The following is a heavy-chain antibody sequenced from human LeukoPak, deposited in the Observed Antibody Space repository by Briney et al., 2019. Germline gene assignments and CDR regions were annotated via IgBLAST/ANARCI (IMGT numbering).Heavy chain of an antibody. CDR1: GFTFSSYA. V-gene: IGHV3-30-3*01. CDR3: ARDHCSSTSCYYYFDY. Sequence: GGSLRLSCAASGFTFSSYAMHWVRRAPGKGLEWVAVISYDGSNKYYADSVKGRFTISRDNSKNTLYLQMNSLRAEDTAVYYCARDHCSSTSCYYYFDYWGQGTLVTVSS. CDR2: ISYDGSNK. J-gene: IGHJ4*02. D-gene: IGHD2-2*01.